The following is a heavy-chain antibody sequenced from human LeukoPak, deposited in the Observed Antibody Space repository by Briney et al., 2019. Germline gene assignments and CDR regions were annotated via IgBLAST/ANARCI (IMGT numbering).Heavy chain of an antibody. CDR2: ISGDGGST. V-gene: IGHV3-43*02. D-gene: IGHD1-14*01. J-gene: IGHJ4*02. Sequence: GGSLRLSCAASGFTFDDYAMHWVRQAPGKGLEWVSLISGDGGSTYYTDSMKGRFTISRDNSKNSLYLQMNSLRTEDIALYYCARILGLTLDYWGQGTLVTVSS. CDR1: GFTFDDYA. CDR3: ARILGLTLDY.